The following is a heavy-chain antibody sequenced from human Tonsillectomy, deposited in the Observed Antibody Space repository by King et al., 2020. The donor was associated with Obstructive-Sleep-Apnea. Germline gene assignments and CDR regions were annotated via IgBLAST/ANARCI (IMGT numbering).Heavy chain of an antibody. D-gene: IGHD1-20*01. Sequence: QLQESGPGLVKPSETLSLTCTVSGGSISSYYWSWLRQPPGKGLEWIGYIYYSGSTNYNPSLKSRVTISVDTSKNQFSLKLSSVTAADTAVYYCARAEYNWNDERFDYWGQGTLVTVSS. CDR1: GGSISSYY. V-gene: IGHV4-59*01. J-gene: IGHJ4*02. CDR2: IYYSGST. CDR3: ARAEYNWNDERFDY.